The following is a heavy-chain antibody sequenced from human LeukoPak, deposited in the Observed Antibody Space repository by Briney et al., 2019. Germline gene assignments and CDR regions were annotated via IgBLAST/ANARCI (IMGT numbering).Heavy chain of an antibody. CDR1: GGTFSSYA. V-gene: IGHV1-69*05. D-gene: IGHD3-22*01. Sequence: SVKVSCKASGGTFSSYAISWVRQAPGQGLEWLRRIIPIFGTANYAQKFQGRVTITTDESTSTAYMELSSLRSEDTAVYYCAREYYYDSSGYYYVIDYWGQGTLVTVSS. J-gene: IGHJ4*02. CDR2: IIPIFGTA. CDR3: AREYYYDSSGYYYVIDY.